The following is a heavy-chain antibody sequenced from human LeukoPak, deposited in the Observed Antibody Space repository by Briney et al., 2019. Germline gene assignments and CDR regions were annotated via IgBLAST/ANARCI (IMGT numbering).Heavy chain of an antibody. Sequence: GGSLRLSCAASGFTFDDYGLSWVRQAPGKGLEWVSSISGGGVATYYADSVKGRFTISRDNSKNTLYVLMNSLRAEDTAVYYCAKAARFPVSYFDYWGQGTLVTVSS. V-gene: IGHV3-23*01. CDR3: AKAARFPVSYFDY. J-gene: IGHJ4*02. CDR2: ISGGGVAT. D-gene: IGHD3-3*01. CDR1: GFTFDDYG.